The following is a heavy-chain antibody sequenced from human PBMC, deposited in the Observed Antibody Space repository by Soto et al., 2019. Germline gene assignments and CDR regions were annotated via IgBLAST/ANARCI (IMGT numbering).Heavy chain of an antibody. V-gene: IGHV1-18*01. CDR2: ISAYNGNT. Sequence: ASVKVSCKASGYTFTSYGISWVRQAPGQGLEWMGWISAYNGNTNYAQKLQGRVTMTTDTSTSTAYMELRSLRSDDTAVYYCARDRVVVVAASLYYFGYWGQGTLVTVSS. CDR3: ARDRVVVVAASLYYFGY. D-gene: IGHD2-15*01. CDR1: GYTFTSYG. J-gene: IGHJ4*02.